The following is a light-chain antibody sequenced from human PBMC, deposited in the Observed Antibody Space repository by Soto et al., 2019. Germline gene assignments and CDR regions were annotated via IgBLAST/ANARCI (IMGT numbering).Light chain of an antibody. Sequence: QSALTQPPSASGSPGQSVTISCTGTSSDIGGYNYVSWYQQHPGKAPKLMIYDVTKRPSGVPDRFSGSKSGNTASLTVSGLQTEDEADYYCNSFAGRNKWVFGGGTKLTVL. J-gene: IGLJ3*02. CDR2: DVT. CDR1: SSDIGGYNY. CDR3: NSFAGRNKWV. V-gene: IGLV2-8*01.